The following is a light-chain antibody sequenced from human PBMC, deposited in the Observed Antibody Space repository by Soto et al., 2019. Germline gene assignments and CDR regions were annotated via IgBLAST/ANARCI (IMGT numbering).Light chain of an antibody. CDR3: QVWASTAEFFV. CDR1: KIGSKI. V-gene: IGLV3-21*02. Sequence: SYEMPHPPSVSVAPGQTAKITCGGDKIGSKIVHWYKQRPGQAPVAVVFDATDRPSGIPDRISASRSGDTATLTISRVDAGDEADYYCQVWASTAEFFVFGSGTKVTVL. J-gene: IGLJ1*01. CDR2: DAT.